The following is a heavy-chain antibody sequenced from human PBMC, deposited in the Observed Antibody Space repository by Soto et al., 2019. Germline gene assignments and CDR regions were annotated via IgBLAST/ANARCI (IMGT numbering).Heavy chain of an antibody. D-gene: IGHD3-9*01. CDR2: MNPNSGNT. CDR3: ARGPRYYESGVRFDP. J-gene: IGHJ5*02. CDR1: GYTFTSYD. Sequence: ASVKVSCKASGYTFTSYDINWVRQATGQGLEWMGWMNPNSGNTDYAQKFQGRVTMTRNTSISTVYMELSSLGSEDTAVYYCARGPRYYESGVRFDPSGQGTLVTVYS. V-gene: IGHV1-8*01.